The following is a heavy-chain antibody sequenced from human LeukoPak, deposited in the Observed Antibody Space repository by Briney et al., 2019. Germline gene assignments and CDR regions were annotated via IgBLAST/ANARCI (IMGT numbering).Heavy chain of an antibody. V-gene: IGHV3-23*01. CDR3: TRWNYNWYFDL. D-gene: IGHD1-7*01. J-gene: IGHJ2*01. CDR2: ISGSGGST. CDR1: GFTFSSYA. Sequence: GGSLRLSCAASGFTFSSYAMSWVRQAPGKGLEWVSAISGSGGSTYYADSVKGRFTISRDNSKNTLYLQMNSLKTEDTAVYYCTRWNYNWYFDLWGRGTLVTVSS.